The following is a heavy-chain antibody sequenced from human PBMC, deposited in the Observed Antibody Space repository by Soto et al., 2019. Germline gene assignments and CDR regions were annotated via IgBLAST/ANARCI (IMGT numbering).Heavy chain of an antibody. CDR3: TRALSGSGPDS. CDR2: TYYRPKWYN. CDR1: GDSVSINSAA. D-gene: IGHD6-19*01. Sequence: PSQTLSLTCAISGDSVSINSAAWNWFRQSPSRGLEWLGRTYYRPKWYNDYAVSVKSRIIINPDTSKNQFSLQLNSVTAEDTAIYYCTRALSGSGPDSWGQGTLVTVSS. V-gene: IGHV6-1*01. J-gene: IGHJ4*02.